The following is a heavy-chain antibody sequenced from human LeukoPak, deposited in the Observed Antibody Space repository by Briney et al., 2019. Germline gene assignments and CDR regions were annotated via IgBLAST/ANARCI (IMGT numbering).Heavy chain of an antibody. J-gene: IGHJ3*02. V-gene: IGHV4-39*01. CDR2: IYYSGST. Sequence: PSETLSLTCTVSGGSISSSSYYWGWIRQPPGKGLEWIGSIYYSGSTYYNPSLKSRVTISVDTSKNQFSLKLSSVTAADTAVDYCSSLSVGESPHDAFDIWGQGTMVTVSS. CDR3: SSLSVGESPHDAFDI. CDR1: GGSISSSSYY. D-gene: IGHD3-10*01.